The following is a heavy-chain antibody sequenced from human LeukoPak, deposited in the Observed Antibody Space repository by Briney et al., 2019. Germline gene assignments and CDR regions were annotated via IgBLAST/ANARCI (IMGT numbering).Heavy chain of an antibody. CDR2: IIDAGRST. Sequence: GGSLRLSCAASGFTFSNYGMSWVRQAPGRGLGWVSGIIDAGRSTFYIHSVTGRFTISRYNSKNTLYLQMNSLRAEATAIYYCAKDHCTVTNCFAVFDYWGQETLVTVSS. CDR1: GFTFSNYG. CDR3: AKDHCTVTNCFAVFDY. J-gene: IGHJ4*02. V-gene: IGHV3-23*01. D-gene: IGHD2-2*01.